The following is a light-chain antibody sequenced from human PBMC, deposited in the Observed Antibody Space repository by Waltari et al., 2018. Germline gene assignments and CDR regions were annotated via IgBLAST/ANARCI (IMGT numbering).Light chain of an antibody. CDR2: RGN. CDR1: GSNIGRNY. Sequence: QSVLTQPPSASGTPGQRVTISCSGSGSNIGRNYVYWYQQLPGTAPKLLIYRGNQRPSGVPDLFSGSNSGTSASLAISWLRSEDEADYYCAAWDDSLTVRIFGTGTKVTVL. CDR3: AAWDDSLTVRI. V-gene: IGLV1-47*01. J-gene: IGLJ1*01.